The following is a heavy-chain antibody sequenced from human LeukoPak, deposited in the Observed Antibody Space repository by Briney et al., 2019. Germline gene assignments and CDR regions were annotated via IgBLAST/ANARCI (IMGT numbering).Heavy chain of an antibody. CDR2: IKQDGSEK. D-gene: IGHD2-2*01. CDR3: ARGSARYCSSTSCYGNYYYYYMDV. CDR1: GFTFSSYW. V-gene: IGHV3-7*01. J-gene: IGHJ6*03. Sequence: PGGSLRLSCAASGFTFSSYWMSWVRQAPGKGLEWVANIKQDGSEKYYVDSVKGRFTISRDNAKNSLYLQMNSLRAEDTAVYYCARGSARYCSSTSCYGNYYYYYMDVWGKGTTVTVSS.